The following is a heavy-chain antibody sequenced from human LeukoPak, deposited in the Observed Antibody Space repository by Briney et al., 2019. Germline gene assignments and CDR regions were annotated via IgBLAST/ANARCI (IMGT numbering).Heavy chain of an antibody. V-gene: IGHV1-69*13. CDR2: IIPIFGTA. D-gene: IGHD2-15*01. J-gene: IGHJ4*02. CDR3: ARGMRPYCSGGSCHFDY. CDR1: GGTFSSYA. Sequence: ASVKVSCKASGGTFSSYAISWVRQAPGQGLEWMGGIIPIFGTANYAQKFQGRVTITADESTSTAYMELSSLRAEDTAVYYCARGMRPYCSGGSCHFDYWGQGTLVTVSS.